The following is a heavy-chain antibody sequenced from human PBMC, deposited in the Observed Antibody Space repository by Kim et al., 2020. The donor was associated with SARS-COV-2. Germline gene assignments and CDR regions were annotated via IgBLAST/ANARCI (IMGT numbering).Heavy chain of an antibody. CDR3: ASWVVVVPAAMLGWFDP. CDR2: IYYSGST. J-gene: IGHJ5*02. CDR1: GGSISCSSYY. D-gene: IGHD2-2*01. Sequence: SETLSLTCTVSGGSISCSSYYWGWIRQPPGKGLEWIGSIYYSGSTYYNPSLKSRVTISVDTSKNQFSLKLSSVTAADTAVYYCASWVVVVPAAMLGWFDPWGQGTLVTVSS. V-gene: IGHV4-39*01.